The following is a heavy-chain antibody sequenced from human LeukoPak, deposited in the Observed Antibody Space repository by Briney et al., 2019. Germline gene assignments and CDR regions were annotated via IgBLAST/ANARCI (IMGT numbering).Heavy chain of an antibody. J-gene: IGHJ4*02. CDR3: AKGGRGYSYGHGTYFDY. D-gene: IGHD5-18*01. V-gene: IGHV3-30*02. CDR2: IRYDGSNK. Sequence: PGGSLRLSCAASGFTFSSYGMHWVRQAPGKGLEWVAFIRYDGSNKYYADSVKGRFTISRDNSKNTLYLQMNSLRAEDTAVYYCAKGGRGYSYGHGTYFDYWGQGTLVTVSS. CDR1: GFTFSSYG.